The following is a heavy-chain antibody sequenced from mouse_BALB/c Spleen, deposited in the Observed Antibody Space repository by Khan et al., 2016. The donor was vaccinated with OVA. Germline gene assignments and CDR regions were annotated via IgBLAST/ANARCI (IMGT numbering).Heavy chain of an antibody. Sequence: QIQLVQSGPELKKPGETVKISCKASGYTFTNYGMNWVKQAPGKGLKWMGWINTYTGEPTYADDFKGRFAFSLETSASPAYLQIDNLKTEDTATYFCARPPYFSYVLDSWGQGTSVTVSS. J-gene: IGHJ4*01. D-gene: IGHD2-10*01. CDR3: ARPPYFSYVLDS. CDR1: GYTFTNYG. V-gene: IGHV9-3-1*01. CDR2: INTYTGEP.